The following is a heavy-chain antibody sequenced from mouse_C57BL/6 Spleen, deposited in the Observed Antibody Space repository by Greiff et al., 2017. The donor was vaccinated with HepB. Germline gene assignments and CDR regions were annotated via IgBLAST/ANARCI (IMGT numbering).Heavy chain of an antibody. Sequence: EVQLQQSGAELVRPGASVKLSCTASGFNIKDYYMHWVKQRPEQGLEWIGRIDPEDGDTEYAPKFQGKATMTADTSSNTAYLQLSSLTSEDTAVYYCTTRGYYYGSSPWFAYWGQGTLVTVSA. J-gene: IGHJ3*01. CDR3: TTRGYYYGSSPWFAY. CDR1: GFNIKDYY. V-gene: IGHV14-1*01. D-gene: IGHD1-1*01. CDR2: IDPEDGDT.